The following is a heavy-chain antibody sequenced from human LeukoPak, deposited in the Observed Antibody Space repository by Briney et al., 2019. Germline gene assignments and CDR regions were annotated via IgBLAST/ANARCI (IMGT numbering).Heavy chain of an antibody. CDR2: IYHSGST. CDR1: GGSISSGGYY. Sequence: SQTLSLTCTVSGGSISSGGYYWSWIRQPPGKGLEWIGYIYHSGSTYYNPSLKSRVTISVDRSKNQFSLKLSSVTAADTAVYYCARVQMVRGGDAFDIWGQGTMVTVSS. J-gene: IGHJ3*02. V-gene: IGHV4-30-2*01. CDR3: ARVQMVRGGDAFDI. D-gene: IGHD3-10*01.